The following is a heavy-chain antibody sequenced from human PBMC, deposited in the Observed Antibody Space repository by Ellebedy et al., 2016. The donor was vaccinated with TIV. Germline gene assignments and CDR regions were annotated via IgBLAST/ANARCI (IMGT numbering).Heavy chain of an antibody. CDR1: GFTFSSYW. CDR2: IYGDGTTT. Sequence: GESLKISXAASGFTFSSYWMHWVRQAPGKGLVRVSRIYGDGTTTTYADSVKGRFTISRDNAKNTLYLQMNSLRADDTAVYYCSKGGYYSHDAFDMWGQGTMVTVSS. D-gene: IGHD3-22*01. J-gene: IGHJ3*02. CDR3: SKGGYYSHDAFDM. V-gene: IGHV3-74*01.